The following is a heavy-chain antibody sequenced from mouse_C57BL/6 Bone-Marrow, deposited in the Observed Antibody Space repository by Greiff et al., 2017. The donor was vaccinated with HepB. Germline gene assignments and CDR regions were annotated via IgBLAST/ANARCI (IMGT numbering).Heavy chain of an antibody. CDR2: ISSGGSYT. Sequence: VQLKESGGDLVKPGGSLKLSCAASGFTFSSYGMSWVRQTPDKRLEWVATISSGGSYTYYPDSVKGRFTISRDNAKNTLYLQMSSLKSEDTAMYYCARRCKAWFAYWGQGTLVTVSA. CDR3: ARRCKAWFAY. V-gene: IGHV5-6*01. J-gene: IGHJ3*01. CDR1: GFTFSSYG.